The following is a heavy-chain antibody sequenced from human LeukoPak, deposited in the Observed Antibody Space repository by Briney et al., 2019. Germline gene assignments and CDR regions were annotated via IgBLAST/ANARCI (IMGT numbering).Heavy chain of an antibody. CDR2: ISYSESP. CDR3: ARPSSSGSYYY. J-gene: IGHJ4*02. D-gene: IGHD1-26*01. V-gene: IGHV4-39*01. Sequence: SETLSLTCTVSGDSISSSGHWWGWIRQPPGEGLEWIGNISYSESPSYNPSLKSRVTISVDTSKNQLSLRLSSVTAADTAVYYCARPSSSGSYYYWGQGTLVTVS. CDR1: GDSISSSGHW.